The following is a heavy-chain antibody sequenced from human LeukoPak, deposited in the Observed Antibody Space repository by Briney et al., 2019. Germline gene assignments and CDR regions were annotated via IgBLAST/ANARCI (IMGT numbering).Heavy chain of an antibody. CDR3: AKSYFDYSTYYSYYFNL. CDR2: VYTSGST. V-gene: IGHV4-4*09. D-gene: IGHD4-11*01. Sequence: SETLSLTCTVSGGSISGGYWSWIRQPPGRGLEWIGYVYTSGSTNYNPSLKSRVTISVDTSKSQFALKLSSVTAADTAVYYCAKSYFDYSTYYSYYFNLWGQGALVTGSS. CDR1: GGSISGGY. J-gene: IGHJ4*02.